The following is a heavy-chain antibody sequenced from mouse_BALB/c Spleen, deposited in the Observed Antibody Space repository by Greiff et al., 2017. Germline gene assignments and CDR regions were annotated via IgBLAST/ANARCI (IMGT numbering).Heavy chain of an antibody. Sequence: EVKLVESGPELVKPGASVKIPCKASGYTFTDYNMDWVKQSHGKSLEWIGDINPNNGGTIYNQKFKGKATLTVDKSSSTAYMELRSLTSEDTAVYYCARGITTVVEGFAYWGQGTLVTVSA. D-gene: IGHD1-1*01. V-gene: IGHV1-18*01. CDR2: INPNNGGT. CDR1: GYTFTDYN. CDR3: ARGITTVVEGFAY. J-gene: IGHJ3*01.